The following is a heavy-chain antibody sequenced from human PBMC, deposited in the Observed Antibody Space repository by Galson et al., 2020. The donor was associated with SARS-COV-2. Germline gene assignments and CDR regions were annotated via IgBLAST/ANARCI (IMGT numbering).Heavy chain of an antibody. CDR1: GYTFTSYY. V-gene: IGHV1-46*01. J-gene: IGHJ4*02. CDR2: INPSGGST. Sequence: ASVKVSCKASGYTFTSYYMHWVRQAPGQGLEWMGIINPSGGSTSYAQKFQGRVTMTRDTSTSTVYMELSSLRSEATAVYYCASTIFGVVLLDYWGQGTLVTVSS. D-gene: IGHD3-3*01. CDR3: ASTIFGVVLLDY.